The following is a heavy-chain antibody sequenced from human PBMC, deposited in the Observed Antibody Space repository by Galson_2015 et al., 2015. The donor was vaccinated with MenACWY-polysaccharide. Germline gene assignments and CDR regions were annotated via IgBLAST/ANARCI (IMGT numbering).Heavy chain of an antibody. Sequence: SLRLSCAASGFTFSSYGMSWVRQAPGKGLEWVSGISGRGGSTYYADSVKGRFTISRDNSKNTLYLQMNSLRADDTAVCYCAKERTTVDIWGQGTMVTVSS. J-gene: IGHJ3*02. D-gene: IGHD4-17*01. CDR3: AKERTTVDI. CDR2: ISGRGGST. V-gene: IGHV3-23*01. CDR1: GFTFSSYG.